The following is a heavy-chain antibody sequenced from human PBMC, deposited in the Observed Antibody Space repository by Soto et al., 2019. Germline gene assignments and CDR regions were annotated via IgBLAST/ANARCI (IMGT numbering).Heavy chain of an antibody. CDR2: IYYSGST. CDR3: AGGGYYYYYGMDV. V-gene: IGHV4-39*01. CDR1: GGSISSSSYY. D-gene: IGHD3-16*01. Sequence: SETLSLTCTVSGGSISSSSYYWGWIRQPPGKGLEWIGSIYYSGSTYYNPSLKSRVTISVDTSKNQFSLKLRSVTAADTAVYYCAGGGYYYYYGMDVWGQGTTVTVSS. J-gene: IGHJ6*02.